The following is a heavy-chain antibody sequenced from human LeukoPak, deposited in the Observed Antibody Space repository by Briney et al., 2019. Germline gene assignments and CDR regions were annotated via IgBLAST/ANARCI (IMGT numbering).Heavy chain of an antibody. D-gene: IGHD3-10*01. CDR3: ARLSFGAGGFYYFDY. CDR1: GASISSYY. Sequence: SETLSLTCTVSGASISSYYWSWIRQPPGKGLQWIGYIYNSGSTNYSPSLKSRVTLSVDTSKSQFSLKLTSVTAVDTAVYYCARLSFGAGGFYYFDYWGQGTLVTVSS. J-gene: IGHJ4*02. V-gene: IGHV4-59*08. CDR2: IYNSGST.